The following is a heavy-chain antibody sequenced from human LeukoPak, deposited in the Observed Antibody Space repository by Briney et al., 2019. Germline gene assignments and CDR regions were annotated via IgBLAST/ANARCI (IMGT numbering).Heavy chain of an antibody. CDR3: ARAVPYYDILTGYYEGNYFYY. J-gene: IGHJ4*02. CDR1: GYTFTSYG. Sequence: GASVKDSCKASGYTFTSYGISGVRQAPGQGLEWMGWINAYNGNTNYAQKLQGRVTMTTDTSTSTAYMELRSLRSYDTAVYYCARAVPYYDILTGYYEGNYFYYWGQGALVTVSS. CDR2: INAYNGNT. D-gene: IGHD3-9*01. V-gene: IGHV1-18*01.